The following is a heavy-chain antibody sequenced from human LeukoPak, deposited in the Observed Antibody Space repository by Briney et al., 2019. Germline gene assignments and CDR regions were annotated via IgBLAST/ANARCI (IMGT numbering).Heavy chain of an antibody. D-gene: IGHD6-19*01. CDR2: ISSSVTIT. V-gene: IGHV3-48*03. CDR1: GFSFSVYE. J-gene: IGHJ4*01. Sequence: GGSLRLSCAASGFSFSVYEIHLVHPAPGKRLEWISDISSSVTITYYAVSVRGRFSDSRDNAKNSLYLQMNRLRPEDTADYYCTNLTVASNFDYWGQGTLVTVSS. CDR3: TNLTVASNFDY.